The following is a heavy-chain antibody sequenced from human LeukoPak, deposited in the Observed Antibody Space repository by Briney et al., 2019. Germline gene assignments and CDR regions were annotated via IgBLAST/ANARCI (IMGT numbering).Heavy chain of an antibody. V-gene: IGHV3-23*01. CDR2: ISGGGDIT. D-gene: IGHD6-19*01. CDR3: AKCRRNFGSGWEYYYYMDV. Sequence: PGGSLRLSCAASGFTFSTYAMSWVRQAPGKGLEWVSTISGGGDITYYADSVKGRFTVSRDNSKSTLYLQMNSLRAEDTAVYYCAKCRRNFGSGWEYYYYMDVWGKGTTVTVSS. J-gene: IGHJ6*03. CDR1: GFTFSTYA.